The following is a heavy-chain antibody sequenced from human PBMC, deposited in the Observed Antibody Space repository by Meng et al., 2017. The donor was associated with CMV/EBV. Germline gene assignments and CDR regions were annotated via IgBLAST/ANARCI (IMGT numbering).Heavy chain of an antibody. CDR3: AREGDNPFDY. CDR2: IYYSGST. J-gene: IGHJ4*02. V-gene: IGHV4-30-4*08. CDR1: GGSISSGDYY. Sequence: VQSQGPCPRLVKPSQTLSLTGTVSGGSISSGDYYWSWVRQPPGKGLEWIGYIYYSGSTYYNPSLKSRVTISVDTSKNQFSLKLSSVTAADTAVYYCAREGDNPFDYWGQGTLVTVSS. D-gene: IGHD2-21*02.